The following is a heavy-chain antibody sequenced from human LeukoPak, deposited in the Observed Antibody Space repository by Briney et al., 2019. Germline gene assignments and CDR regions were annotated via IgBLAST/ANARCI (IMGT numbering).Heavy chain of an antibody. CDR3: ARDRSGPDY. Sequence: GGSLRLSCAASDFTFSTYWMHWVRQAPGQGLVWVARINSDGSSTAYADSVKGRFTISRDNAKNTLYLQMNSLRADDTAVYYCARDRSGPDYWGQGTLVTVSS. V-gene: IGHV3-74*01. CDR2: INSDGSST. J-gene: IGHJ4*02. CDR1: DFTFSTYW.